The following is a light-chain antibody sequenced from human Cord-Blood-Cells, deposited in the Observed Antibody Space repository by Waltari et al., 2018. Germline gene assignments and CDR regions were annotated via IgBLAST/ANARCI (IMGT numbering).Light chain of an antibody. Sequence: DIQLTHSPSFLSASVGDRVTITCRASQGISSYLAWYQQKPGKAPKLLIYAASTLQSGVPSRFSGCGCGTEFTLTISSLQPEDFATYYCQQLNSYPLTFGGGTKVEIQ. J-gene: IGKJ4*01. CDR3: QQLNSYPLT. CDR1: QGISSY. V-gene: IGKV1-9*01. CDR2: AAS.